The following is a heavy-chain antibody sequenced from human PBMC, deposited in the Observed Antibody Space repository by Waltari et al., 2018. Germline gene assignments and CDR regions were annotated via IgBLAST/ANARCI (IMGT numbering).Heavy chain of an antibody. V-gene: IGHV4-4*02. CDR1: GDSISSTDW. CDR3: ARDRGRGIYLDT. J-gene: IGHJ4*02. Sequence: QLQLQESGPGLVKHSGTLSLRCAVSGDSISSTDWWGWVRQSPQKGLEWMGQVHRSGRTNYNPSFASRVTVSVDTSKNLFSLKVTSVTAADTAVYYCARDRGRGIYLDTWGPGTLVTVSP. CDR2: VHRSGRT. D-gene: IGHD2-15*01.